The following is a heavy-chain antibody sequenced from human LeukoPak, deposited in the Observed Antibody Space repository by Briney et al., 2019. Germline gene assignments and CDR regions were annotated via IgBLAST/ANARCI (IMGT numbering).Heavy chain of an antibody. CDR3: AKAQKWSSGWYLYYFDY. Sequence: PGGSLRLSCAASGFTFSTYAMHWVRQAPGKGLEWVAVISYAGTNKYDADSVKGRFTISRDNSKNTLYLQMNSLRAEDTAVYYCAKAQKWSSGWYLYYFDYWGQGTLVTVSS. CDR1: GFTFSTYA. D-gene: IGHD6-19*01. V-gene: IGHV3-30*04. CDR2: ISYAGTNK. J-gene: IGHJ4*02.